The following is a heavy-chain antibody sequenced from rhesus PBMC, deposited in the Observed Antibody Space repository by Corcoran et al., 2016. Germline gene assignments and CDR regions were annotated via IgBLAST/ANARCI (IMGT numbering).Heavy chain of an antibody. J-gene: IGHJ4*01. Sequence: EVQLVESGGGLAKPGGSLRLSCAASGFTFSSYWMNWVRQTPGKWQDWISAMNSGGGSKYYADSVKGRFTISRDNSKNKLSLQMNSLRAEDTAVYYCAKDLATVADTGDYWGQGVLVTVSS. CDR1: GFTFSSYW. CDR2: MNSGGGSK. V-gene: IGHV3S42*01. D-gene: IGHD4-29*01. CDR3: AKDLATVADTGDY.